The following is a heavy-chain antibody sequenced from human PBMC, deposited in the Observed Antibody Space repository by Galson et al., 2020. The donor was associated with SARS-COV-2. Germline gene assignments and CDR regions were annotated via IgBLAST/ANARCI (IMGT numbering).Heavy chain of an antibody. D-gene: IGHD3-22*01. V-gene: IGHV1-2*06. CDR1: GYTFTGYY. CDR3: ARGDYYDSSGYYYGRHGYYYYYMDV. Sequence: ASVKVSCKASGYTFTGYYMHWVRQAPGQGLEWMGRINPNSGGTNYAQKFQGRVTMTRDTSISTAYMELSRLRSDDTAVYYCARGDYYDSSGYYYGRHGYYYYYMDVWVKGTTVTISS. J-gene: IGHJ6*03. CDR2: INPNSGGT.